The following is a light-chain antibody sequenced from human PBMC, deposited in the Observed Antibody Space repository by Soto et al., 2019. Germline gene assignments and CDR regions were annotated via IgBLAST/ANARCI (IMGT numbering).Light chain of an antibody. Sequence: QSVLTQPPSASGTPGQSLTISCSGSSSNIGSRYVYWYQHLPGTAPKFLMYRNGQRPSGVPDRFSGSQSGTSASLAISGLRSEDEADYYCAAWDVSLNGHYAFGTGTKLTVL. CDR2: RNG. CDR1: SSNIGSRY. V-gene: IGLV1-47*01. J-gene: IGLJ1*01. CDR3: AAWDVSLNGHYA.